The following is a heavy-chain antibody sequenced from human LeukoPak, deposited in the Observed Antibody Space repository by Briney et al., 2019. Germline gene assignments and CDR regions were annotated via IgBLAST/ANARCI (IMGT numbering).Heavy chain of an antibody. CDR1: GGSFSGYY. J-gene: IGHJ4*02. Sequence: PSETLSLTCAVYGGSFSGYYWSWIRQPPGKGLEWIASIYSSGSTYYNPSLRTRVTISVDTSKNQFSLKLSSVTAADTAVYYCARVIRTTGYYSNPKSGSFDFWGQGTLVTVSS. CDR3: ARVIRTTGYYSNPKSGSFDF. D-gene: IGHD3-9*01. V-gene: IGHV4-34*01. CDR2: IYSSGST.